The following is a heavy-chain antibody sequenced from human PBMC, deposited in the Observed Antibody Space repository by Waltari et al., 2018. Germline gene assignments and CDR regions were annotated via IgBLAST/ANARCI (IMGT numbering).Heavy chain of an antibody. CDR1: GYTFRNYA. D-gene: IGHD2-2*01. J-gene: IGHJ4*02. V-gene: IGHV7-4-1*02. CDR3: ARSKEDDIVIVPPGLDS. Sequence: QVQLAKSESGLKKPGAAVNVSCKASGYTFRNYAINWVRQAPGQGLEWMGWIDVVTGNPTYAPGFSGRFVFSLDTSVNTAYLQINSLTTEDTAIYYCARSKEDDIVIVPPGLDSWGQGTLVTVSS. CDR2: IDVVTGNP.